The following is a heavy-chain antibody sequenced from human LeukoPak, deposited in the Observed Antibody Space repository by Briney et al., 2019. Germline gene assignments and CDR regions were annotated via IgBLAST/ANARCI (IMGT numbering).Heavy chain of an antibody. Sequence: ASVKVSCKASGYTFTGYYMHWVRQAPGQGLEWMGWINPNSGGTNYAQKFQGWVTMTRDTSISTAYMELSRLRSDDTAVYYCARDSLRVGRAVFDIWGQGTMVTVSS. J-gene: IGHJ3*02. CDR1: GYTFTGYY. CDR3: ARDSLRVGRAVFDI. V-gene: IGHV1-2*04. D-gene: IGHD3-16*01. CDR2: INPNSGGT.